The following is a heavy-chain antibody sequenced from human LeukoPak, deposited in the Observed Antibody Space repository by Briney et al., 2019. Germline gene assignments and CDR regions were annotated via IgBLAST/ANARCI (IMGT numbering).Heavy chain of an antibody. CDR3: ARGLGWFDP. Sequence: TSQTLSLTCTVSGGSISSYYWSWIWQPPGKGLEWIGYIYYSGSTNYNLSLKSRVTISVDTSKNQFSLKLSSVTAADTAVYYCARGLGWFDPWGQGTLVTVSS. CDR1: GGSISSYY. CDR2: IYYSGST. D-gene: IGHD3-9*01. J-gene: IGHJ5*02. V-gene: IGHV4-59*01.